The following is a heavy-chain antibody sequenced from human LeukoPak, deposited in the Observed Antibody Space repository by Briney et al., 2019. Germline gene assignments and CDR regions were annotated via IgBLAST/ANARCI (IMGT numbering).Heavy chain of an antibody. J-gene: IGHJ6*04. D-gene: IGHD3-22*01. CDR3: AREEYYYDSSGYPLLMDV. V-gene: IGHV1-18*01. CDR1: GYTFTSYG. Sequence: ASVKVSCKASGYTFTSYGISWVRQAPGQGLEWMGWISAYNGNTNYAQKLQGRVTMTTDTSTSTAYMELRSLRSDDTAVYYCAREEYYYDSSGYPLLMDVWGKGTTVTVSS. CDR2: ISAYNGNT.